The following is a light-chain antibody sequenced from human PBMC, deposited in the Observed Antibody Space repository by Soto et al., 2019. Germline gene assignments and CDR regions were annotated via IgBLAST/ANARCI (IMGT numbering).Light chain of an antibody. CDR3: AAWDDSLNGYV. CDR2: TSN. J-gene: IGLJ1*01. Sequence: QSVLTQPPSASGTPGQRVTISCSGSSSNIGNNPVNWYQQLPGTAPKLLIYTSNQRPSGVPDRFSGSKSGTSASLAISGLQSEDEADYYCAAWDDSLNGYVFGTGTKVTAL. CDR1: SSNIGNNP. V-gene: IGLV1-44*01.